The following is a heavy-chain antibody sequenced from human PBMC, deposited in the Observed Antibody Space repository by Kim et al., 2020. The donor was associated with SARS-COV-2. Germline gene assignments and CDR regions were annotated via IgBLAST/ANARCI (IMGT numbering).Heavy chain of an antibody. Sequence: SQTLSLTCVISGDSVSSNSAAWNWIRQSPSRGLEWLGRTYYRSKWYNDYAVSVKSRITINPDTSKNQFSLQLNSVTPEDTAVYYCARGAPRYSSGWYSHFDYWGQRTLVTVSS. CDR1: GDSVSSNSAA. V-gene: IGHV6-1*01. J-gene: IGHJ4*02. CDR3: ARGAPRYSSGWYSHFDY. CDR2: TYYRSKWYN. D-gene: IGHD6-19*01.